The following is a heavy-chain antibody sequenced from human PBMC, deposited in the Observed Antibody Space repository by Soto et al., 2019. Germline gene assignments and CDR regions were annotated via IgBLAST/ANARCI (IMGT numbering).Heavy chain of an antibody. Sequence: QVQLVQSGAEVKKPGASVKVSCKASGHTFTSYAISWVRQAPGQGLEWMGWISVYHGHTNYAQKLRDRVTLTTDTPTSTVSMGMRSVRSADTAVYYCARDPRMNYDVLTASYIPCDYWGQGTLVTVSS. CDR3: ARDPRMNYDVLTASYIPCDY. V-gene: IGHV1-18*01. J-gene: IGHJ4*02. D-gene: IGHD3-9*01. CDR1: GHTFTSYA. CDR2: ISVYHGHT.